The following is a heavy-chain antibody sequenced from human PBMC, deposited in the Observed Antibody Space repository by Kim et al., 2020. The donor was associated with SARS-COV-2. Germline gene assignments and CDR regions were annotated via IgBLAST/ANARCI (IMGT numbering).Heavy chain of an antibody. J-gene: IGHJ3*02. D-gene: IGHD2-21*02. CDR3: ARDRISGDNDAFDI. Sequence: ADSVKGRFTISRDNSKNTLYLQMNSLRAEDTAVYYCARDRISGDNDAFDIWGQGTMVTVSS. V-gene: IGHV3-33*01.